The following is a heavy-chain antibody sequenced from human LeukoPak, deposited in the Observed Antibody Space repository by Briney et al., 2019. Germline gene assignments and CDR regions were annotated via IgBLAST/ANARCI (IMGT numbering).Heavy chain of an antibody. Sequence: GGSLRLSCAASGFTFSSYQMNWVRQAPGKGREWVSYISSSGSTIYYADSVKGRFTISRDSAKNSLYLQMNSLRAEDTAVYYCARYYGSGSYYRADIDYWGQGTLVTVSS. J-gene: IGHJ4*02. CDR3: ARYYGSGSYYRADIDY. CDR1: GFTFSSYQ. CDR2: ISSSGSTI. D-gene: IGHD3-10*01. V-gene: IGHV3-48*03.